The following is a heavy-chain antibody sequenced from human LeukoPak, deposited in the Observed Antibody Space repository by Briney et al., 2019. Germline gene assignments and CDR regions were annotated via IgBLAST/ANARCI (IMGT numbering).Heavy chain of an antibody. J-gene: IGHJ6*02. CDR1: GGTFSSYA. Sequence: GASVKVSGKASGGTFSSYAFSWVRQAPGQGLEWMGRIIPIFGITNYAQKFQGRVTITADKSTSTAYMELSSLRSEDTAVYYCARDLTRDGYNHDIRYGMDVWGQGTTVTVSS. CDR3: ARDLTRDGYNHDIRYGMDV. CDR2: IIPIFGIT. V-gene: IGHV1-69*04. D-gene: IGHD5-24*01.